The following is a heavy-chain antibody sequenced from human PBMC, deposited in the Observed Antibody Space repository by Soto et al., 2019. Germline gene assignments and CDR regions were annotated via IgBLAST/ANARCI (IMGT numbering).Heavy chain of an antibody. CDR1: GYSFTSYW. Sequence: PGESLKISCKGSGYSFTSYWIGWLRQMPVKGLEWMGIIYPGDSDTRYSPSFQGQVTISADKCISTAYLQWSSLKASDTAMYYCARSSIAARAGGGFDYWAQGAMVTVSS. CDR2: IYPGDSDT. D-gene: IGHD6-6*01. V-gene: IGHV5-51*01. J-gene: IGHJ4*02. CDR3: ARSSIAARAGGGFDY.